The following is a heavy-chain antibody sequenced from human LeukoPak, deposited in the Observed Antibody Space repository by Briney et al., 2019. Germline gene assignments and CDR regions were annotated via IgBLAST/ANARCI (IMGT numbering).Heavy chain of an antibody. Sequence: SETLSLTCTVSGDSISSADYYWTWIRQPPGKGLELVGFIYSSGSTKYNPSLKSRVTISAATSKTQFSLRLSSVTAADTAVYYCARSGYSNFDYWGQGTLVTVSS. CDR2: IYSSGST. D-gene: IGHD3-3*01. J-gene: IGHJ4*02. V-gene: IGHV4-30-4*08. CDR1: GDSISSADYY. CDR3: ARSGYSNFDY.